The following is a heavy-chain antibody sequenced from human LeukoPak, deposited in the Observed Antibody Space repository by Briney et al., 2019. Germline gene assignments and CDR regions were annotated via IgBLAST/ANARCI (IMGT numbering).Heavy chain of an antibody. CDR1: GFTFSNYI. J-gene: IGHJ4*02. CDR2: IGPTGGDI. Sequence: PGGSLRLSCAASGFTFSNYIMIWVRQAPGKGLEWVSIIGPTGGDIRYADSVKGRFSISRDNSKNTLYLQMNSLRAEDTAVYYCAKDLAGYDYIWGSLGVDYWGQGTLVTVSS. V-gene: IGHV3-23*01. D-gene: IGHD3-16*01. CDR3: AKDLAGYDYIWGSLGVDY.